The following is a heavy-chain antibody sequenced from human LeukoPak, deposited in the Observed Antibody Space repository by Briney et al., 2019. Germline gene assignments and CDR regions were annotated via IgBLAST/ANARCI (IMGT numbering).Heavy chain of an antibody. CDR2: INHSGST. J-gene: IGHJ4*02. CDR3: ARGVSPVGYCYDSSGTFDY. V-gene: IGHV4-34*01. D-gene: IGHD3-22*01. CDR1: GGSFSGYY. Sequence: SETLSLTCAVYGGSFSGYYWSWIRQPPGKGLEWIGEINHSGSTNYNPSLKSRVTISVDTSKNQFSLKLSSVTAADTAVYYCARGVSPVGYCYDSSGTFDYWGQGTLVTVSS.